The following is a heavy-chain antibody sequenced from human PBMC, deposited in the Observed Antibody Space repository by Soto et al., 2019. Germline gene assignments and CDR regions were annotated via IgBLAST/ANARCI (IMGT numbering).Heavy chain of an antibody. Sequence: QLHLVQSGAVVKKPGASVTVSCSASGYPVTAYYMHWVRQAPGRGLEWMGGINPATGAAKYTQTCRGRVTMTRDTSTRTVFMELSGLTSEDTAVFYGARGGGVGVAGSAAFDMWGQGTLVTVSS. V-gene: IGHV1-2*02. CDR3: ARGGGVGVAGSAAFDM. CDR2: INPATGAA. CDR1: GYPVTAYY. D-gene: IGHD3-3*01. J-gene: IGHJ3*02.